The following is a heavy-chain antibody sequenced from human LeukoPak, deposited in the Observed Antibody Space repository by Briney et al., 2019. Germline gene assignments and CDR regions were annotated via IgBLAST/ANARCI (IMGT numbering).Heavy chain of an antibody. CDR3: AGYSGSYYYHAFDI. J-gene: IGHJ3*02. CDR2: ISAYNGNT. CDR1: GYTFTSYG. Sequence: ASVKVSCEASGYTFTSYGISWVRQAPGQGLEWMGWISAYNGNTNYAQKLQGRVTMTTDTSTSTAYMELRSLRSDDTAVYYCAGYSGSYYYHAFDIWGQGTMVTVSS. V-gene: IGHV1-18*01. D-gene: IGHD1-26*01.